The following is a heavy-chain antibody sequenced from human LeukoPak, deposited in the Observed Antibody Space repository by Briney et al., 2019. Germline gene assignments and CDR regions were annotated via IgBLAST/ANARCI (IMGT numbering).Heavy chain of an antibody. CDR3: ARSLHSGYYYYYMDV. V-gene: IGHV4-59*01. CDR2: IYYSGST. Sequence: SETLSLTCTVSGGSISSYYWSWIRQPPGKGLEWIGYIYYSGSTNYNPSLKSRVTISVDTSKNQFSLKLSSVTAADTAVYYCARSLHSGYYYYYMDVWGKGTTVTVSS. J-gene: IGHJ6*03. D-gene: IGHD3-10*01. CDR1: GGSISSYY.